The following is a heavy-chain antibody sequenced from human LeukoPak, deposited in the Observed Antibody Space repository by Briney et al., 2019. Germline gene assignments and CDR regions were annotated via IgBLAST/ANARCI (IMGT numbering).Heavy chain of an antibody. V-gene: IGHV1-2*02. D-gene: IGHD4-17*01. Sequence: GASVKVSCTASGSTFTGFYIYWGRQAPGQGLEWRGWISPKNGGTNYDQKFVGRVTMTKDTTISTAYMDLCRLTSDDTAVYYCARERARGDGDYVLDHWGQGTPVTVSS. CDR2: ISPKNGGT. CDR3: ARERARGDGDYVLDH. J-gene: IGHJ5*02. CDR1: GSTFTGFY.